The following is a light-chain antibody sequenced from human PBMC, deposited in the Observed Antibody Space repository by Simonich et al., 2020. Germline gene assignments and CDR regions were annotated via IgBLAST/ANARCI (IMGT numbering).Light chain of an antibody. CDR2: WAS. CDR3: QQYYSTPPT. V-gene: IGKV4-1*01. CDR1: QSVLYSSNNKNY. Sequence: DIVMTQSPDSLAVSLGERATINSKSSQSVLYSSNNKNYLAWYQQKPGQPPKLLIYWASTRESGVPDRFSGSGSGTDFTRTIRSLQAEDVAVYYCQQYYSTPPTFGQGTKVEIK. J-gene: IGKJ1*01.